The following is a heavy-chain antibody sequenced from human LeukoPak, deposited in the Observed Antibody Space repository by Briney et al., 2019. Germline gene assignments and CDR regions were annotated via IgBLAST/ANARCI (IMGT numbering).Heavy chain of an antibody. V-gene: IGHV2-70*01. Sequence: SGPTLVNPTQTLTLTCTFSGFSLSTSGMCVSWIRQPPGKALEWLALIDWDDDKYYSTSLKTRLTISKDTSKNQVVLTMTNMDLVDTATYYCARITYYYDSSGYGTIDYWGQGTLVTVSS. CDR3: ARITYYYDSSGYGTIDY. CDR2: IDWDDDK. J-gene: IGHJ4*02. D-gene: IGHD3-22*01. CDR1: GFSLSTSGMC.